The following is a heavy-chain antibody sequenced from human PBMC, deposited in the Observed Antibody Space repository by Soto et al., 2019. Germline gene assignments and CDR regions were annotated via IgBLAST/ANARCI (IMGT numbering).Heavy chain of an antibody. J-gene: IGHJ6*02. CDR3: ARGRGYCSSTSCYTHYYYYYYGMDV. Sequence: SETLSLTCAVYGGSFSGYYWSWIRQPPGKGLEWIGEINHSGSTNYNPSLKSRVTISVDTSKNQFSLKLSSVTAADTAVYYCARGRGYCSSTSCYTHYYYYYYGMDVWGQGTTVTV. D-gene: IGHD2-2*02. CDR2: INHSGST. CDR1: GGSFSGYY. V-gene: IGHV4-34*01.